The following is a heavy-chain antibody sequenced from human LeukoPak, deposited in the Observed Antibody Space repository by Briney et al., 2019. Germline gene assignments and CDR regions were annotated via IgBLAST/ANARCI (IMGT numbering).Heavy chain of an antibody. CDR2: IYYSGST. J-gene: IGHJ4*02. Sequence: SETPSLTCTVSGGSISSYYWSWIRQPPGKGLEWIGYIYYSGSTNYNPSLKSRVTISVDTSKNQFSLKLSSVTAADTAVYYCARDRGAAAPFDYWGQGTLVTVSS. CDR1: GGSISSYY. V-gene: IGHV4-59*01. CDR3: ARDRGAAAPFDY. D-gene: IGHD5-24*01.